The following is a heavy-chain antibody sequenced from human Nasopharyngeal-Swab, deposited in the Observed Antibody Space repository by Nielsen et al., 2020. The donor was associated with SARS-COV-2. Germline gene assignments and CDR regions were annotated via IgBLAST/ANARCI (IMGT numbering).Heavy chain of an antibody. Sequence: SETLSLTCAVYGGSFSGYYWSWIRQPPGKGLEWSGEINHSGSTNYNPSLKSRVTISVDTSKNQFSLKMSSVTAADTAVYYCARGPYSSSWGHYYGMDVWGQGTTVTVSS. CDR1: GGSFSGYY. V-gene: IGHV4-34*01. D-gene: IGHD6-13*01. CDR2: INHSGST. J-gene: IGHJ6*02. CDR3: ARGPYSSSWGHYYGMDV.